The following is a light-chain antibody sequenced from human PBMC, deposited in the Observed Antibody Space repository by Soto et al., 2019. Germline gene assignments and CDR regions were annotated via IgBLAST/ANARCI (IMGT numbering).Light chain of an antibody. CDR1: QSVSSSY. CDR2: GAS. J-gene: IGKJ5*01. Sequence: EIVLTQSPGTLSLSPGERATLSCRASQSVSSSYLAWYQQKPGQAPRLLIYGASNRATGIPDRFSGSGSGTDFTLTISRLEPEHFAVYYCQQYNNWPAITFGQGTRLEIK. CDR3: QQYNNWPAIT. V-gene: IGKV3-20*01.